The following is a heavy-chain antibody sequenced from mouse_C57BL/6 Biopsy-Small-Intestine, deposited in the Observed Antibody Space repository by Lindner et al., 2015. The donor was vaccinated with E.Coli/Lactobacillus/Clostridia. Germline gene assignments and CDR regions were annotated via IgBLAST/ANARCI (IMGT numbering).Heavy chain of an antibody. Sequence: VQLQESGPELVRPGVSVKISCKGSGNTFTGYAMHWVKQSHEKSLEWIGEINPSTGSATYNQKFKAKATLTVDKSSSTAYMQLKSLTSEDSAVYFCARSGLYHGLYYAMDYWGQGTSVTVSS. V-gene: IGHV1-42*01. CDR3: ARSGLYHGLYYAMDY. CDR1: GNTFTGYA. J-gene: IGHJ4*01. CDR2: INPSTGSA. D-gene: IGHD2-1*01.